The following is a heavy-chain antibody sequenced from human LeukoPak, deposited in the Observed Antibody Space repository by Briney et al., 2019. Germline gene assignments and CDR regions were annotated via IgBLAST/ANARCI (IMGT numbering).Heavy chain of an antibody. CDR2: IKSKTDGGTT. CDR3: TTDAIVVVPAAMGE. Sequence: GGSLRLSCAASGFTFSNAWMSWVRQAPGKGLEWVGLIKSKTDGGTTDYAAPVKGRFTISRDDSKNTLYLQMNSLKTEDTAVYYCTTDAIVVVPAAMGEWGQGTLVTVSS. D-gene: IGHD2-2*01. CDR1: GFTFSNAW. J-gene: IGHJ4*02. V-gene: IGHV3-15*01.